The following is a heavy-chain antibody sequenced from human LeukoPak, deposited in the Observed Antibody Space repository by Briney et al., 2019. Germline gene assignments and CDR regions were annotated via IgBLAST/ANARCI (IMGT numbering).Heavy chain of an antibody. J-gene: IGHJ3*02. CDR2: IYHSGST. V-gene: IGHV4-38-2*02. CDR1: GYSISSGYY. CDR3: ARARRSWGTFDI. D-gene: IGHD7-27*01. Sequence: SETLSLTCTVSGYSISSGYYWGWIRQPPGKGLEWIGTIYHSGSTYYNPSLKSRITISVDTSKNQFSLKLSSVTAADTAVYYCARARRSWGTFDIWGQGSMVTVSS.